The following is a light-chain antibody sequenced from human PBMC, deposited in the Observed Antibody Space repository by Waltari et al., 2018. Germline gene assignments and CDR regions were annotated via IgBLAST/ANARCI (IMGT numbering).Light chain of an antibody. CDR2: TDN. CDR1: SSNIGRNG. Sequence: QSVLAQPPSASGTPGQGVTVSCSGSSSNIGRNGVSWYQQVPGMAPKLLIHTDNQGPSGVPARFSGSKSGTSASLAISGLQSEDEAHYYCAAWDDSLNGRVFGGGTEVTVL. CDR3: AAWDDSLNGRV. J-gene: IGLJ3*02. V-gene: IGLV1-44*01.